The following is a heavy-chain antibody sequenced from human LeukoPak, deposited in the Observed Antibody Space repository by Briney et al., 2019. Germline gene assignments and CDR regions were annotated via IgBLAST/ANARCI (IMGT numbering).Heavy chain of an antibody. CDR3: ARRIAAAGTPNWFDH. CDR1: GGSFSGYY. V-gene: IGHV4-34*01. Sequence: SETLSLTCAVYGGSFSGYYWGWLRQPPGKGLEWIGSIYYSGSTYYNPSLKSRVTISVDTPQHQFSLKLSSVTAADTAVYYCARRIAAAGTPNWFDHWGQGTLVTVSS. CDR2: IYYSGST. J-gene: IGHJ5*02. D-gene: IGHD6-13*01.